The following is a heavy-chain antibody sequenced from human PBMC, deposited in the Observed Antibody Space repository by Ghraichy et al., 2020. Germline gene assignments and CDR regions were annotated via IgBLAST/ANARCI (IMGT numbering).Heavy chain of an antibody. J-gene: IGHJ4*02. D-gene: IGHD6-13*01. CDR2: ISSTSSNI. CDR3: ERGLAVAAHVN. Sequence: GGSLRLSCTASGFTFSSHSMNWVRQAPGKGLEWVSYISSTSSNIYYADSVKGRFTISRDNAKNSLYLQMNSLRAEDTAVYFCERGLAVAAHVNWGQGTLVTVSS. V-gene: IGHV3-48*01. CDR1: GFTFSSHS.